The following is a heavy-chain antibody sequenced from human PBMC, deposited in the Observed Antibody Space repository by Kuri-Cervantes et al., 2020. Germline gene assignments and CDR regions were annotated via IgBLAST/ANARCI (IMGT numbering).Heavy chain of an antibody. Sequence: GGSLRLSCTASGFTFSDYALHWVRQAPGKGLEWVSYISSSSSTIYYADSVKGRFTISRDNAKNSLYLQMNSLRAEDTAVYYCARANRFRGVIFDLWGQGTLVTVSS. CDR2: ISSSSSTI. CDR3: ARANRFRGVIFDL. D-gene: IGHD3-10*01. V-gene: IGHV3-48*03. CDR1: GFTFSDYA. J-gene: IGHJ4*02.